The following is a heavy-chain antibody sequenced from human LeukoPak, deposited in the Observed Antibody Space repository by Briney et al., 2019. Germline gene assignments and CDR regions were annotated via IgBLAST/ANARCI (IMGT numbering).Heavy chain of an antibody. J-gene: IGHJ6*03. Sequence: SSETLSLTCTVSDGSITSYYWSWIRQPPGKGLEWIGEINHSGSTNYNPSLKSRVTISVDTSKNQFSLKLSSVTAADTAVYYCARAYGDYVYFYYYYYMDVWGKGTTVTVSS. CDR2: INHSGST. V-gene: IGHV4-34*01. CDR1: DGSITSYY. CDR3: ARAYGDYVYFYYYYYMDV. D-gene: IGHD4-17*01.